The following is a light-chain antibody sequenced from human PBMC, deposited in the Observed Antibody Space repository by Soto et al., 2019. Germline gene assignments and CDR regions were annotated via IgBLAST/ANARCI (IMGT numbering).Light chain of an antibody. CDR2: GAS. Sequence: EIVMSHSPATLSVSPGERATLSCRASQSVSSNLAWYQQKPGQAPRLLIYGASTRATGIPARFSGSGSGTDFTLTISRLEPEDFAVYYCQQYGSSPGVTFGQGTRLEI. CDR3: QQYGSSPGVT. V-gene: IGKV3-15*01. CDR1: QSVSSN. J-gene: IGKJ5*01.